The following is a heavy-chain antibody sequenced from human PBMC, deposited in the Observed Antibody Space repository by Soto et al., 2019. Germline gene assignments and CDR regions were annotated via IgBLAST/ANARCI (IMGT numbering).Heavy chain of an antibody. CDR1: GGSISSGGYS. D-gene: IGHD2-21*02. V-gene: IGHV4-30-2*01. Sequence: QLQLQESGSGLVKPSQTLSLTCAVSGGSISSGGYSWSWIRQPPGKGLEWIGYIYHSGSTYYNPSLKSRVTISVDRAKNKFSLKLRSVTAADTAGYYCARVAYCGGDCYRGFDPWGQGTLVTVSS. CDR2: IYHSGST. CDR3: ARVAYCGGDCYRGFDP. J-gene: IGHJ5*02.